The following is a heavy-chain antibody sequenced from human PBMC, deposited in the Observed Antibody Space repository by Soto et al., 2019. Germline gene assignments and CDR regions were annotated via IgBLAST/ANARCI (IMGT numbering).Heavy chain of an antibody. V-gene: IGHV4-61*03. CDR2: IYYTGTI. CDR1: GGSVSSESHY. CDR3: ARADRTLVTSYSLDV. J-gene: IGHJ6*02. Sequence: SETLSLTCTVSGGSVSSESHYWSWIRQTPGKGLEWIGYIYYTGTINFNPSLKSRLTISLDTSKKHFSLKLSSVTDADTAAYYCARADRTLVTSYSLDVWGQGTTVTVSS. D-gene: IGHD2-21*02.